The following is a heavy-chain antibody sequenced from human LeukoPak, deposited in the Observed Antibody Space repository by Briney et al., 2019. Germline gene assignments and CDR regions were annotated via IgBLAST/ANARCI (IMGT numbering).Heavy chain of an antibody. J-gene: IGHJ4*02. V-gene: IGHV3-23*01. CDR3: AKDRSIGTYYTFDS. CDR1: VFTFNNYA. Sequence: PGGSLRLSCAASVFTFNNYAMSWVRPAPGKGLERVSTVSGIGAIAYYTDSDKGRFTISRDNSKNTLYLQMSSLTAKDTAVYYCAKDRSIGTYYTFDSWGQGTLVTVPS. CDR2: VSGIGAIA. D-gene: IGHD1-26*01.